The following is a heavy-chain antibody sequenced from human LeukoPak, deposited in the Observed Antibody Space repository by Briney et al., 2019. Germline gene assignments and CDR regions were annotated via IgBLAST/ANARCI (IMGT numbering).Heavy chain of an antibody. CDR3: ARESGPSVIEALSLDY. V-gene: IGHV1-18*01. CDR2: ISGYNDDT. Sequence: GASVKVSCKASGYTFTSYGISWVRQAPGQGLEWMGWISGYNDDTNYAQKFQGRVSMTTDTSTSTAYMEVRSLRSDDTAIYYCARESGPSVIEALSLDYWGQGTLVTVSS. D-gene: IGHD6-6*01. CDR1: GYTFTSYG. J-gene: IGHJ4*02.